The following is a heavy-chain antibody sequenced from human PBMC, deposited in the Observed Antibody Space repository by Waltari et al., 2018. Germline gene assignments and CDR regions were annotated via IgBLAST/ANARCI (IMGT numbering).Heavy chain of an antibody. V-gene: IGHV3-9*01. J-gene: IGHJ4*02. CDR2: INWNRGTI. D-gene: IGHD5-18*01. Sequence: VHLVESGGGLVRPGRSLRLSCAASGFIFDDYGMAWVRQAPGKGLEWVEGINWNRGTIHYADSVKGRCTISRENAENSLYLQMNSLTTEDTAVYYCTKDMDGATAMAPRLDFWGQGTLVTVSS. CDR1: GFIFDDYG. CDR3: TKDMDGATAMAPRLDF.